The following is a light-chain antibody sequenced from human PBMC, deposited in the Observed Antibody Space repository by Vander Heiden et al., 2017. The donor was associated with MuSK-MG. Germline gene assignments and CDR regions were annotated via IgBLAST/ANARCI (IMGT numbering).Light chain of an antibody. CDR2: RDS. V-gene: IGLV3-9*01. J-gene: IGLJ1*01. CDR3: QVWDSSTVV. Sequence: SYELTQPLSVSVALGQTARITSGGNHKGSNNVHWYQQKPGQAPMLVIYRDSNRPSGIPERFSGSNSGNTATLTISRAQAGDEADYYCQVWDSSTVVFGTGTKVTVL. CDR1: HKGSNN.